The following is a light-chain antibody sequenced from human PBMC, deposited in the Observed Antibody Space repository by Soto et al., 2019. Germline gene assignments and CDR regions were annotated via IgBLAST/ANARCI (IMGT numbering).Light chain of an antibody. CDR3: QQYNAWHQIT. Sequence: EIVMTQSPGTLSVSPGERATLSCRASQSISTNVGWYQQRPGQAPRLLIYGASTRATGIPARFSGSGSGTEFTLTISRLESEDSAVYYYQQYNAWHQITFGQGTRLEIK. CDR2: GAS. CDR1: QSISTN. V-gene: IGKV3-15*01. J-gene: IGKJ5*01.